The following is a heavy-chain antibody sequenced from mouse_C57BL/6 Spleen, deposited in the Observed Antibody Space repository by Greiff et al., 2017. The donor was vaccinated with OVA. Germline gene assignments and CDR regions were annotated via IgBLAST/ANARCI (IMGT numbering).Heavy chain of an antibody. CDR1: GYTFTDYN. V-gene: IGHV1-22*01. CDR2: INPNNGGT. CDR3: AREGLRRRGVDY. D-gene: IGHD2-4*01. Sequence: VQLKQSGPELVKPGASVKMSCKASGYTFTDYNMHWVKQSHGKSLEWIGYINPNNGGTSYNQKFKGKATLTVNKSSSTAYMELRSLTSEDSAVYYCAREGLRRRGVDYWGQGTTLTVSS. J-gene: IGHJ2*01.